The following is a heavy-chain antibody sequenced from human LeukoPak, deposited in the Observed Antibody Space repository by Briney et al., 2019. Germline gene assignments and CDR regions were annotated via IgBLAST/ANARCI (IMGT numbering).Heavy chain of an antibody. Sequence: GGSLRLSCAASGFNFRDAAMTWVRQAPGKGLERFSLISFSGDNSYYADSVKGRFTISRDNSKNTLSLQMNGLRVEDTAIYYCAKDIQLSTWGLGTMVTVSS. CDR1: GFNFRDAA. D-gene: IGHD5-24*01. V-gene: IGHV3-23*01. CDR3: AKDIQLST. CDR2: ISFSGDNS. J-gene: IGHJ3*01.